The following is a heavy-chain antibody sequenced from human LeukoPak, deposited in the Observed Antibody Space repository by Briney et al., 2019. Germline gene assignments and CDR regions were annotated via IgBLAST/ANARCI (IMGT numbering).Heavy chain of an antibody. Sequence: GGSLRLSCAASGFTFSSYAMSWVRQAPGKGLEWVSAISGSGGSTYYADSAKGRFTISRDNSKNTLYLQMNSLRAEDTAVYYCAKDRRVVPAATLDYWGQGTLVTVSS. J-gene: IGHJ4*02. D-gene: IGHD2-2*01. CDR3: AKDRRVVPAATLDY. CDR1: GFTFSSYA. CDR2: ISGSGGST. V-gene: IGHV3-23*01.